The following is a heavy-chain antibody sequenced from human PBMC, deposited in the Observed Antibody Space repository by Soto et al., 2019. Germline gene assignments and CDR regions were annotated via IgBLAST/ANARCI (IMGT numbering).Heavy chain of an antibody. CDR2: IWYEGGNK. J-gene: IGHJ6*02. D-gene: IGHD4-17*01. CDR3: ARDPDMTTDYYGMDV. CDR1: GFTFSSYG. V-gene: IGHV3-33*01. Sequence: GGSLRLSCAASGFTFSSYGMHWVRQAPGKGLEWVAVIWYEGGNKYYADSVKGRLTSARDNSKTTLYLQMNSLRAEDTAVYYCARDPDMTTDYYGMDVWGQGTTVTVSS.